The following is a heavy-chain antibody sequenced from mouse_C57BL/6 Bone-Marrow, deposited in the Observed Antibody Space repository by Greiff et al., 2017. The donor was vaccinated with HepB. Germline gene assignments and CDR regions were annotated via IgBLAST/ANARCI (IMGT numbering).Heavy chain of an antibody. D-gene: IGHD2-3*01. Sequence: EVQLQESGGDLVKPGGSLKLSCAASGFTFSSYGMSWVRQTPDKRLEWVATISSGGSYTYYPDSVKGRFTISRDNAKNTLYLQMSSLKSEDTAMYYCARRCDGYYLDYWGQGTTLTVSS. J-gene: IGHJ2*01. CDR3: ARRCDGYYLDY. V-gene: IGHV5-6*01. CDR1: GFTFSSYG. CDR2: ISSGGSYT.